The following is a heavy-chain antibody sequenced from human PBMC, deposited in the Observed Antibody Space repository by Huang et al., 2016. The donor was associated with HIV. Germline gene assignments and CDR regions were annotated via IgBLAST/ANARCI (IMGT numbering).Heavy chain of an antibody. V-gene: IGHV3-30*02. Sequence: QVQLVESGGGVVQPGGSLRLSCVASGFTFSSYGMHWVRQAPGKGLECVAFIRNDGNNKYYVDSVKGRFTISRDNSKNTMFLQMNSLRAEDTAVYYCVGTYGNFDFWGQGTLVTVSS. CDR3: VGTYGNFDF. D-gene: IGHD3-10*01. J-gene: IGHJ4*02. CDR1: GFTFSSYG. CDR2: IRNDGNNK.